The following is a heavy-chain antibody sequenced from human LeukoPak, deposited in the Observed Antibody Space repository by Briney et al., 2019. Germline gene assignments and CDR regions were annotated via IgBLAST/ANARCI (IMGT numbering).Heavy chain of an antibody. Sequence: PGGSLRISCAASGFTFSSYSMNWVRQAPGKGLEWVSSISSSSSYIYYADSVKGRFTISRDNAKNSLYLQMNSLRAEDTAVYYCAREVGESLDYYYYGMDVWGKGTTVTVSS. CDR3: AREVGESLDYYYYGMDV. D-gene: IGHD3-10*01. CDR1: GFTFSSYS. J-gene: IGHJ6*04. V-gene: IGHV3-21*01. CDR2: ISSSSSYI.